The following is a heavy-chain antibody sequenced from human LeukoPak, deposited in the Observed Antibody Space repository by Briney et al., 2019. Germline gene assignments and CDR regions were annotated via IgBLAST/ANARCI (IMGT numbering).Heavy chain of an antibody. D-gene: IGHD2-2*01. CDR3: ARPYQLPGSWYFDL. Sequence: SETLSLTCTVSGGSISSYYWSWIRQPPGKGLEWIGYIYYSGSTNYNPSLKSRVTISVDTSKNQFSLKLSSVTAADTAVYYCARPYQLPGSWYFDLWGRGTLVTVSS. CDR2: IYYSGST. V-gene: IGHV4-59*01. J-gene: IGHJ2*01. CDR1: GGSISSYY.